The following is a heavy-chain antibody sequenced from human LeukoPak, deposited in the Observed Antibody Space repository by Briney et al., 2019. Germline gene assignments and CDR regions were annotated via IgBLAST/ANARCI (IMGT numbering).Heavy chain of an antibody. V-gene: IGHV3-49*04. CDR2: IRSKDSGGTT. Sequence: GGSLRLSCIVSGFTFGDYAMSWVRQAPGKGLEWVGFIRSKDSGGTTEYAASVKGRFTISRDNSKNTLILQMNSLRAEDTAVYYCARSAGIAATIVFGYWGHGTLVTVSS. J-gene: IGHJ4*01. D-gene: IGHD5-12*01. CDR3: ARSAGIAATIVFGY. CDR1: GFTFGDYA.